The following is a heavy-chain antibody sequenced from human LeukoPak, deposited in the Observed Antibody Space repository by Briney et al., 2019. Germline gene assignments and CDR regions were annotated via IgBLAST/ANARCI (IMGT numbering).Heavy chain of an antibody. V-gene: IGHV3-30-3*01. D-gene: IGHD3-3*01. CDR1: GFTFSSYA. CDR2: ISYDGSNK. J-gene: IGHJ5*02. Sequence: GGSLRLSCAASGFTFSSYAMHWVRQAPGKGLGWVAVISYDGSNKYYADSVKGRFTISRDNSKNTLYLQMNSLRAEDTAVYYCARDENDFWSGPGWFDPWGQGTLVTVSS. CDR3: ARDENDFWSGPGWFDP.